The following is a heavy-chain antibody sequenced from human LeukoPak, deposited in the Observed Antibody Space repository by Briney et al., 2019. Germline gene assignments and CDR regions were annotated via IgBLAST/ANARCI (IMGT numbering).Heavy chain of an antibody. CDR3: ARDRAIIRFHAFDI. Sequence: SETLSLTCTVSGGSVSSGRYYWSWIRQPPGKGLEWLGYIYYSGSTNYNPSLKSRVTISVDTSKNQFSLKLSSVTAADTAVYYCARDRAIIRFHAFDIWGQGTMVTVSS. CDR1: GGSVSSGRYY. D-gene: IGHD3-10*01. CDR2: IYYSGST. J-gene: IGHJ3*02. V-gene: IGHV4-61*01.